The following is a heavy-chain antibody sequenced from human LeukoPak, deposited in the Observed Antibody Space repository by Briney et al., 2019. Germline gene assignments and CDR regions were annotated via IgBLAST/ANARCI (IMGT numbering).Heavy chain of an antibody. CDR2: INSDGSST. D-gene: IGHD6-19*01. J-gene: IGHJ6*03. CDR3: ARMYSSGWLSYYYYYYMDV. Sequence: GGSLRLSCAASGFTFSSYWMSWVRQAPGKGLVWVSRINSDGSSTSYADSVKGRFTISRDNAKNTLYLQMNSLRAEDTAAYYCARMYSSGWLSYYYYYYMDVWGKGTTVTISS. V-gene: IGHV3-74*01. CDR1: GFTFSSYW.